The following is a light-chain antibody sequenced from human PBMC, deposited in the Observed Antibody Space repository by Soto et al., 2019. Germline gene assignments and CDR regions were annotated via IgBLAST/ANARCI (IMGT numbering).Light chain of an antibody. Sequence: IQVTQCPSSLSASVGDKVTITCRASQGIRNDLGWYQQKPGKAPNILIYATSSLQGGVPSRFRGSGSGTDFTLPLSRLQPEDFETYYCLQDNSYPLTFGGGTKVEIK. CDR3: LQDNSYPLT. CDR2: ATS. V-gene: IGKV1-6*01. CDR1: QGIRND. J-gene: IGKJ4*01.